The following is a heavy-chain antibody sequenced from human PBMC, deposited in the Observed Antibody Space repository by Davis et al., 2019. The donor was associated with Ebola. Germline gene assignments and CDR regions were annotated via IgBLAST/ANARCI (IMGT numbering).Heavy chain of an antibody. Sequence: GESLKISCAASGFTFSSYAMHWVRQAPGKGLEWVAVISYDGNNKYYADSVKGRFTISRDNSKNTLYLQMNSLRAEDTAVYYCARGSSVTARSAFDIWGQGTMVSVSS. V-gene: IGHV3-30-3*01. J-gene: IGHJ3*02. CDR2: ISYDGNNK. CDR3: ARGSSVTARSAFDI. CDR1: GFTFSSYA. D-gene: IGHD2-21*02.